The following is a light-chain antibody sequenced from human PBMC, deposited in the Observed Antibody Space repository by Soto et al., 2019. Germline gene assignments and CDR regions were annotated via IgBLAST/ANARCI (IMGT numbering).Light chain of an antibody. CDR2: GAS. Sequence: EIVLTQSPDTLSLSPGERATLSCRTSQRVSSSYLAWYQQKRGQALRLLIYGASNRATGIPERFSGSGSGTDFTRTISSLDPEECAVYYCQQYGSPPYTFGQGTKVEIK. V-gene: IGKV3-20*01. J-gene: IGKJ2*01. CDR1: QRVSSSY. CDR3: QQYGSPPYT.